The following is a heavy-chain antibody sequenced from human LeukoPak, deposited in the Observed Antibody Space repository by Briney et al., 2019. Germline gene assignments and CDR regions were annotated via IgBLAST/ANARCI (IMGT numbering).Heavy chain of an antibody. CDR1: GYTFTSYD. CDR3: ARGGASSIAGNEGFDY. Sequence: ASVKVSCKASGYTFTSYDINWVRQATGQGLEWMGWMNPNSGNTGYAQKFQGRVTTTRNTSISTAYMELSSLRSEDTAVYYCARGGASSIAGNEGFDYWGQGALVTVSS. J-gene: IGHJ4*02. D-gene: IGHD6-6*01. CDR2: MNPNSGNT. V-gene: IGHV1-8*03.